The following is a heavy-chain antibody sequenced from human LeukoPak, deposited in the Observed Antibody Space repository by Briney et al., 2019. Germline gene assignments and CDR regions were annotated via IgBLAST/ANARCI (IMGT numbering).Heavy chain of an antibody. D-gene: IGHD6-19*01. CDR3: ARSSGWGFYYFDY. V-gene: IGHV4-30-4*01. CDR1: GGSISSGDYY. J-gene: IGHJ4*02. Sequence: SETLSLTCTVSGGSISSGDYYWSWIRQPPGKGLEWIGYIYYSGSTYYNPSLKSRVTISVDTSKNQFSLKLSSVTAADTAVYYCARSSGWGFYYFDYWGQGTLVTVSS. CDR2: IYYSGST.